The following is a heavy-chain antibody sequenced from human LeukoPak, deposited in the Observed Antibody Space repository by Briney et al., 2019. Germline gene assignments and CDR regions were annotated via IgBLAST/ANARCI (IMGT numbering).Heavy chain of an antibody. Sequence: KPGGSLRLSCAASGFTFSDYYMTWIRQAPGKGLEWISYISSTGSNIYYADSVKGRFTISRDNAKDSLYLQMNSLRAEDTAVYYCAFQEISIVPTVIDYWGQGTLVTVSS. J-gene: IGHJ4*02. CDR2: ISSTGSNI. D-gene: IGHD2-2*01. CDR3: AFQEISIVPTVIDY. CDR1: GFTFSDYY. V-gene: IGHV3-11*04.